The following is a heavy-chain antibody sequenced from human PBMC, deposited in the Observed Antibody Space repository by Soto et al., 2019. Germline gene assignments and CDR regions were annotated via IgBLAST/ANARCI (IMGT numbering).Heavy chain of an antibody. V-gene: IGHV4-59*01. Sequence: SETLSLTCTVSGGSISSYYWSWIRQPPGKGLEWIGYIYYSGSTNYNPSLKSRVTISVDTSTNQFSLKLSSVTAADTAVYDCARDRWAAAGGFDYWGQGTLVTVSS. J-gene: IGHJ4*02. D-gene: IGHD6-13*01. CDR3: ARDRWAAAGGFDY. CDR1: GGSISSYY. CDR2: IYYSGST.